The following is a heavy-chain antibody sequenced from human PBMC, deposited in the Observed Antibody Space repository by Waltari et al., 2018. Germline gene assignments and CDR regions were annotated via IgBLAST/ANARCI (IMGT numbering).Heavy chain of an antibody. V-gene: IGHV3-53*01. CDR3: AREKWLVLDYGMDV. J-gene: IGHJ6*02. D-gene: IGHD6-19*01. CDR1: GFILSSSY. Sequence: LVESGGGLIQPGRSLRLSCAASGFILSSSYMTWVRQVPGKGLEWVSLLSSGGTTYYTDSVKGRFTISRDSSNNTLFLQMNSLRAEDTAVYYCAREKWLVLDYGMDVWGQGTTVTVSS. CDR2: LSSGGTT.